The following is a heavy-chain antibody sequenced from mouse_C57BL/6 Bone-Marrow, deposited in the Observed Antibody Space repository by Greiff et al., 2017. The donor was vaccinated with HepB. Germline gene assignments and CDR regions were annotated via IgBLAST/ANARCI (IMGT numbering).Heavy chain of an antibody. CDR1: GFSLTSYG. J-gene: IGHJ2*01. CDR3: ARKGGLLPFYFDY. D-gene: IGHD2-3*01. V-gene: IGHV2-2*01. CDR2: IWSGGST. Sequence: QVHVKQSGPGLVQPSQSLSITCTVSGFSLTSYGVHWVRQSPGKGLEWLGVIWSGGSTDYNAAFISRLSISKDNSKSQVFFKMNSLQADDTAIYYCARKGGLLPFYFDYWGQGTTLTVSS.